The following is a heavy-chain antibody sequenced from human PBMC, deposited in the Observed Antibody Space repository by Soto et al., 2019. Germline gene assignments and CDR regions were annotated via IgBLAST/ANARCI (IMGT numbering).Heavy chain of an antibody. CDR2: IYYSGST. V-gene: IGHV4-59*01. J-gene: IGHJ6*02. CDR3: ARESSSPGGMDF. Sequence: AETLSLTCTVFGGSFRSYYWSWIRKPPGKGLEWIEYIYYSGSTNYNPSLKSRVTISVDTSKNQFSLKLSSVTAADTAVYYCARESSSPGGMDFWGQGTTVTVSS. D-gene: IGHD6-6*01. CDR1: GGSFRSYY.